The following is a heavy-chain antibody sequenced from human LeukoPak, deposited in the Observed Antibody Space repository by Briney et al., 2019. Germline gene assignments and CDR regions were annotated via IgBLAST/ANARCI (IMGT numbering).Heavy chain of an antibody. D-gene: IGHD3-10*01. CDR1: GFTFSSYW. CDR3: ATEPRGVRGVIIRKN. J-gene: IGHJ4*02. V-gene: IGHV3-74*01. Sequence: GGSLRLSCAASGFTFSSYWMQWVRQAPGKGLVWVSRINSGGSGTSYADSVKGRFTISRDNAKNTLYLQMNSLRAEDTAVYYCATEPRGVRGVIIRKNWGQGTLVTVSS. CDR2: INSGGSGT.